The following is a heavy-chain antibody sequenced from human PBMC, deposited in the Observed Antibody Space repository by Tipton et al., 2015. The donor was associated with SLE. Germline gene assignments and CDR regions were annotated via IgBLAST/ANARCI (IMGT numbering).Heavy chain of an antibody. J-gene: IGHJ3*02. D-gene: IGHD4-11*01. CDR3: ATSTLAFDI. V-gene: IGHV4-59*12. CDR1: GGSISSYY. CDR2: IYYSGTT. Sequence: LRLSCTVSGGSISSYYWSWIRQPPGKGLEWIGSIYYSGTTYYSPSLKSRVTISVDTSKNQFSLRLSSVTAADTAVYYCATSTLAFDIWGQGTMVTVSS.